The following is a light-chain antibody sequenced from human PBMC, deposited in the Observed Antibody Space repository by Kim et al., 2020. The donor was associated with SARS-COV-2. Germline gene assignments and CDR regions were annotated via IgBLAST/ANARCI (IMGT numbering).Light chain of an antibody. CDR1: NIGSKS. CDR2: DDS. J-gene: IGLJ2*01. Sequence: APGETARITCGRNNIGSKSVHWYQQKPGQAPVLVVYDDSDRPSGIPERFSGSNSGNTATLTISRVGAGDEADYYCQVWDSSSDHVVFGGGTQLTVL. CDR3: QVWDSSSDHVV. V-gene: IGLV3-21*02.